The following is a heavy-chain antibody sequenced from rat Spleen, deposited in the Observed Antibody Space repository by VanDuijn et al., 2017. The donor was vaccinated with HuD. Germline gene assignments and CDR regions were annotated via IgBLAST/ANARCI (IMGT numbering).Heavy chain of an antibody. Sequence: QVQLKESGPGLVQPSQTLSLTCTVSGFSLTSNSVSWVRQPPGKSLMWMGTVWASGNTNFNSAVQSRLRISRDTSKSQVFLRMNSLQPEDTGTYYCVRHEPQDYFAYWGQGLLVTVSS. CDR2: VWASGNT. J-gene: IGHJ2*01. V-gene: IGHV2-72*01. CDR1: GFSLTSNS. CDR3: VRHEPQDYFAY.